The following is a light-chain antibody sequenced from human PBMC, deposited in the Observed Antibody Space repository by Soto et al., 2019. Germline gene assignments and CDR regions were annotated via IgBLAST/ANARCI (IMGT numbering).Light chain of an antibody. CDR2: EVS. Sequence: QSALTQPPSASGSPGQSVTISCTGTSSDVGGYNYVSWYQQHPGKAPKLMIYEVSKRPSGVPDRYSGSKSGNKASLTVSGLQAEDGAYYYCSSYAGSNNFVVFGGGTKVTVL. J-gene: IGLJ2*01. V-gene: IGLV2-8*01. CDR3: SSYAGSNNFVV. CDR1: SSDVGGYNY.